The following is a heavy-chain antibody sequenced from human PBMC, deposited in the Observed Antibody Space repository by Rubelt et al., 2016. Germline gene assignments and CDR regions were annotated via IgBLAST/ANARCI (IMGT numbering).Heavy chain of an antibody. Sequence: GKGLEWIGYMYYTGSGSYNPSLTGRVSISVDKSANQFSLRLTSVTAADTAVYYCASLSGVARIAAAGTSGWFDPWGQGTLVTVSS. D-gene: IGHD6-13*01. CDR3: ASLSGVARIAAAGTSGWFDP. V-gene: IGHV4-59*01. J-gene: IGHJ5*02. CDR2: MYYTGSG.